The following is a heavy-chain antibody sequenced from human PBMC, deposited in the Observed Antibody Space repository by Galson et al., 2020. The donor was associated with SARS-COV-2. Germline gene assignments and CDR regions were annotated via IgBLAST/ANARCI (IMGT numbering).Heavy chain of an antibody. D-gene: IGHD3-10*01. J-gene: IGHJ4*02. CDR1: GFTFSSYA. CDR3: ARGRRFGELLSPFDS. V-gene: IGHV3-30-3*01. Sequence: TGGSLRLSCAASGFTFSSYAMHWVRQAPGKGLEWVAVISNDGSNRYYADSVKGRFTISRDNSKNTLFLQMNSLRVEDTAVYYCARGRRFGELLSPFDSWGQGTLVTVSS. CDR2: ISNDGSNR.